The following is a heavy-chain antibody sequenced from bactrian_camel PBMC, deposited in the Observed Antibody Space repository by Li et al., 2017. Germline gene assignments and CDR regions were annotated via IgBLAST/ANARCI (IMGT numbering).Heavy chain of an antibody. V-gene: IGHV3S1*01. Sequence: HVQLVESGGGSVQVGGSLRLSCEASGYTSSSVYQGWCMGWFRQAPGKEREGVATIYTNGGSTWYLDSVKGRFTISQDDDTNTLYLRMNSLKSEDTAMYYCAAKDEEERAAHYTGIWSGEMYTYWGQGTQVTVS. CDR2: IYTNGGST. CDR3: AAKDEEERAAHYTGIWSGEMYTY. CDR1: GYTSSSVYQG. J-gene: IGHJ4*01. D-gene: IGHD1*01.